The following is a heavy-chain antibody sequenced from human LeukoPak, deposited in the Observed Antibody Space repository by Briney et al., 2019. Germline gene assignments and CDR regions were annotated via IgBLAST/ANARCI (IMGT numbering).Heavy chain of an antibody. CDR2: ISSSGSTI. Sequence: GGSLRLSCTASGFTFGDYVMNWVRQAPGKGLEWVSYISSSGSTIYYADSVKGRFTISRDNAKNSLYLQMNSLRAEDTAVYCCARGSYYDSSGYDDYWGQGTLVTVSS. CDR3: ARGSYYDSSGYDDY. J-gene: IGHJ4*02. V-gene: IGHV3-48*03. CDR1: GFTFGDYV. D-gene: IGHD3-22*01.